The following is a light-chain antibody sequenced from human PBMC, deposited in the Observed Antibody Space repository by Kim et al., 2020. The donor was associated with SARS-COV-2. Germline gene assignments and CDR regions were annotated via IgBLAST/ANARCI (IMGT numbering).Light chain of an antibody. V-gene: IGKV1-12*02. J-gene: IGKJ3*01. CDR3: QQANNFPFT. Sequence: SASVGDRVTITCRASHGIGSYLAWYQQKPGKAPKLLIYTASSLQSGVPSRFSGSGSGTDFTLTISSLHPEDFATYYCQQANNFPFTFGPGTKVDIK. CDR2: TAS. CDR1: HGIGSY.